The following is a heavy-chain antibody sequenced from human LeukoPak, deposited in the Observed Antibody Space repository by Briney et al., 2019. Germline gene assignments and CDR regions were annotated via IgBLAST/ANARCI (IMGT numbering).Heavy chain of an antibody. Sequence: ASETLSLTCTVSGGSISSGSYYWSWIRQPAGKGLEWIGRIYTSGSTNYNPSLKSRVTISVDTSKNQFSLKLSSVTAADTAVYYCARDTLGLETEYFDYWGQGTLVTVSS. V-gene: IGHV4-61*02. CDR2: IYTSGST. CDR1: GGSISSGSYY. CDR3: ARDTLGLETEYFDY. D-gene: IGHD2-21*02. J-gene: IGHJ4*02.